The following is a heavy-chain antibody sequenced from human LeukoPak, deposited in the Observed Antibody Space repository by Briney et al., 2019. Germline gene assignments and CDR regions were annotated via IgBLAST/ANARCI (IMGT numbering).Heavy chain of an antibody. V-gene: IGHV1-2*02. Sequence: ASVKVSCKASGYTFTGYYMHWVRQAPGQGLEWMGWINPDSGGTNYAQKFQGRVTMTRDTSISTAYMELSRLRSDDTAVYYCARERYCSSTSCYNYYYGMDVWGQGTTVTVSS. D-gene: IGHD2-2*01. CDR1: GYTFTGYY. CDR3: ARERYCSSTSCYNYYYGMDV. CDR2: INPDSGGT. J-gene: IGHJ6*02.